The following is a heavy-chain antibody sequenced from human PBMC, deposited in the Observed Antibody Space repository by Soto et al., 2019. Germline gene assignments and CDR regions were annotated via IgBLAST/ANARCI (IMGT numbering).Heavy chain of an antibody. V-gene: IGHV4-34*01. Sequence: ASETLSLTCAVYGGSFSGYYWSWIRQPPGKGLEWIGEINHSGSTNYNPSLKSRVNISVDTSKNQFSLKLSSVTAADTAVYYYARGILYRPSKVYCSGGSCYPSDAFDIWGQGTMVTVSS. D-gene: IGHD2-15*01. CDR2: INHSGST. CDR3: ARGILYRPSKVYCSGGSCYPSDAFDI. CDR1: GGSFSGYY. J-gene: IGHJ3*02.